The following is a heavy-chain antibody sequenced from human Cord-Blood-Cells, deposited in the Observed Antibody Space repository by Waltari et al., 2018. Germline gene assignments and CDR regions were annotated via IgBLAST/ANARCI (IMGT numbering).Heavy chain of an antibody. J-gene: IGHJ4*02. V-gene: IGHV3-53*01. CDR1: GFTGSSNS. D-gene: IGHD1-1*01. CDR3: ARGYGSYYFDY. CDR2: IYSGGST. Sequence: EVQLVESGGGLIQPGGSLRLSCAACGFTGSSNSMSWVRQAPGKGLEWVSVIYSGGSTYYADSVKGRFTISRDNSKNTLYLQMNSLRAEDTAVYYCARGYGSYYFDYWGQGTLVTVSS.